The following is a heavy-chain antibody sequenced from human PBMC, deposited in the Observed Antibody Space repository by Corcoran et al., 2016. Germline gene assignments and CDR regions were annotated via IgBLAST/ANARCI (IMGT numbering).Heavy chain of an antibody. CDR3: GSHNSGSYPDAFDI. J-gene: IGHJ3*02. CDR1: GFTVSSTY. Sequence: EVQLVESGGGLNQPGGSLRLSCAASGFTVSSTYMSWVRQAPGKGLEWVSVIYSGGSTYYADSVKGRFTISRDNSKNTLYLQMNSLRAEDTAVYYCGSHNSGSYPDAFDIWGQGTMVTVSS. D-gene: IGHD1-26*01. V-gene: IGHV3-53*01. CDR2: IYSGGST.